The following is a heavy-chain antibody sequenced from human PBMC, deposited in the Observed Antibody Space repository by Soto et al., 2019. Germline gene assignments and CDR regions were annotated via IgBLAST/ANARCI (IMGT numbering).Heavy chain of an antibody. D-gene: IGHD1-26*01. J-gene: IGHJ4*02. CDR1: GFTFSSYA. CDR3: ARDLVGAPY. Sequence: PGGSLRLSCAASGFTFSSYAMHWVRQAPGKGLEWVAVISYDGSNKYYADSVKGRFTISRDNSKNTPYLQMTSLRAEDTAVYYCARDLVGAPYWGQGNLLTVSS. V-gene: IGHV3-30-3*01. CDR2: ISYDGSNK.